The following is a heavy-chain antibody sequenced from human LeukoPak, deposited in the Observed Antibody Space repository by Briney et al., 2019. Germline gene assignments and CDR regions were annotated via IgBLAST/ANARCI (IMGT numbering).Heavy chain of an antibody. Sequence: GASVKVSCKASGGTFSSYTISWVRQAPGQGLEWMGRIIPILGIANYAQKFQGRVTITADKSTSTAYMELSSPRSEDTAVHYCAPHRRGDGSSWYQYWGQGTLVTVSS. CDR2: IIPILGIA. J-gene: IGHJ4*02. V-gene: IGHV1-69*02. CDR3: APHRRGDGSSWYQY. D-gene: IGHD6-13*01. CDR1: GGTFSSYT.